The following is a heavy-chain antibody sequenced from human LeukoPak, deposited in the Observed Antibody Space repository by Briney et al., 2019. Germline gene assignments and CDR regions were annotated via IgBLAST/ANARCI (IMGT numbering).Heavy chain of an antibody. CDR1: GFTFSSYS. CDR2: ISSSSSYI. V-gene: IGHV3-21*01. Sequence: GGSLRLSCAASGFTFSSYSMNWVRQAPGKGLEWVSSISSSSSYIYYADSVKGRFTISRDNAKNSLYLQINSLRAEDTAVYYCASSAMVRGKIDYWGQGTLVTVSS. CDR3: ASSAMVRGKIDY. D-gene: IGHD3-10*01. J-gene: IGHJ4*02.